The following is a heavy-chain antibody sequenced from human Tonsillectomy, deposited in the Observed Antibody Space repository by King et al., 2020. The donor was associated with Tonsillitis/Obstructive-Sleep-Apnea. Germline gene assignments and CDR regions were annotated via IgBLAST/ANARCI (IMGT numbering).Heavy chain of an antibody. CDR2: ISYDGINK. D-gene: IGHD5-24*01. J-gene: IGHJ4*02. CDR1: GFTFSSYG. V-gene: IGHV3-30*18. CDR3: AKDEEWLQISARGLVDY. Sequence: VQLVESGGGVVQPGRSLRLSCAASGFTFSSYGMHWVRQAPGKGLEWVAVISYDGINKYYADSVKGRFTISRDNSKNTPYLQMNSLRAEDTAVYYCAKDEEWLQISARGLVDYWGQGTLVTVSS.